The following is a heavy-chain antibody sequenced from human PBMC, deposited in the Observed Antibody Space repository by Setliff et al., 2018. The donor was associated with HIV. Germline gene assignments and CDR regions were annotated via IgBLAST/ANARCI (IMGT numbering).Heavy chain of an antibody. V-gene: IGHV3-23*01. CDR3: ARDLDPYFAMAV. CDR1: GFTVNSGA. Sequence: GGSLRLSCAGSGFTVNSGAMNWVRQAPGKGLEWVSTVGCWGTCTYFADSVKGRFTISADTSKNTLYLQMTRLSAEDTAVYYCARDLDPYFAMAVWGQGATVTVS. J-gene: IGHJ6*02. CDR2: VGCWGTCT.